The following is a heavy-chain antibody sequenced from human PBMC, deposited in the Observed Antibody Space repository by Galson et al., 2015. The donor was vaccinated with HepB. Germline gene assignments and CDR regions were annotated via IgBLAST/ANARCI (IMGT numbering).Heavy chain of an antibody. Sequence: SLRLSCAASGYTISNIYVSWVRQAPGKGLEWVSLIYSDGSTYYADSVKGRFTISRDNSKNTLYLQMNSLRPEDTAVYYCAKDQGGGYRNYYYYYGMDVWGQGTTVTVSS. CDR1: GYTISNIY. V-gene: IGHV3-66*02. CDR3: AKDQGGGYRNYYYYYGMDV. CDR2: IYSDGST. J-gene: IGHJ6*02. D-gene: IGHD5-12*01.